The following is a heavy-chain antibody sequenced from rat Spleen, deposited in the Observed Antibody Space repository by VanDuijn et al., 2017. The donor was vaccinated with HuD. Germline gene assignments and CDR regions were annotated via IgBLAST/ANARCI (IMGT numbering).Heavy chain of an antibody. D-gene: IGHD1-11*01. J-gene: IGHJ2*01. CDR2: ITNTGGNI. Sequence: EVQLVESGGGLVQPGRSLKLSCVASGFTFNNYWMTWIRQAPGKGLEWVASITNTGGNIYYPDSVKGRFTISRDNAKSTLYLEMNSLRSEDTATYYCAKDVNYGGYLYWGQGVMVTVSS. CDR1: GFTFNNYW. V-gene: IGHV5-31*01. CDR3: AKDVNYGGYLY.